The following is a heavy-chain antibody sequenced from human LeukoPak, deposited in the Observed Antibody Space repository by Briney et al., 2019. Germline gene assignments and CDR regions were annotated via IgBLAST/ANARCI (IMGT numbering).Heavy chain of an antibody. Sequence: AGGSLRLSCAASGFTFSSYAMHWVRQAPGKGLEWVAVISYDGSNKYYADSVKGRFTISRDNSKNTLYLQMNSLRAEDTAVYYCAKDLQYSSGWYPYYFDYWGQGTLVTVSS. CDR1: GFTFSSYA. D-gene: IGHD6-19*01. CDR3: AKDLQYSSGWYPYYFDY. CDR2: ISYDGSNK. V-gene: IGHV3-30-3*01. J-gene: IGHJ4*02.